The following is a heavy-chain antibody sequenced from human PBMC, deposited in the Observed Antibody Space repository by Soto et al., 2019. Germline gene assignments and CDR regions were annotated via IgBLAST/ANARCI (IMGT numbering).Heavy chain of an antibody. V-gene: IGHV1-69*13. CDR1: GGTFSSYA. CDR3: AKGRGDTSLVTGLFYYGMDV. D-gene: IGHD5-18*01. J-gene: IGHJ6*02. CDR2: IIPIFGTA. Sequence: WASVKVSCKASGGTFSSYAISWVRQAPGQGLEWMGGIIPIFGTANYAQKFQGRVTLFIQMNSLRAEDTAVYYCAKGRGDTSLVTGLFYYGMDVWGQGTTVTVSS.